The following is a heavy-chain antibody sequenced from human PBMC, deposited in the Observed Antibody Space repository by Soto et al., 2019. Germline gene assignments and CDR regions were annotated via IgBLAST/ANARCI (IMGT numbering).Heavy chain of an antibody. V-gene: IGHV1-69*13. Sequence: SVKVSCKASGGTFNSYPISWVRQAPGQGLEWMGGIIPIFGTPYYAQQFQGRVTITADESTSTAYMDLSSLRSEDTAVYYCARSIVASIYYYYGMDVWGQGTTVTVSS. CDR1: GGTFNSYP. CDR3: ARSIVASIYYYYGMDV. D-gene: IGHD5-12*01. CDR2: IIPIFGTP. J-gene: IGHJ6*02.